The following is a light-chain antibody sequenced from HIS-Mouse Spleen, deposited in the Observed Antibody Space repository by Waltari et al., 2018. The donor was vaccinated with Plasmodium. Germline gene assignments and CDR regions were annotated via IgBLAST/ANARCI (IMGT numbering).Light chain of an antibody. J-gene: IGLJ1*01. CDR2: EGS. Sequence: QSALTPPASVSGSPGQSITISCPRTSSAVGSYNLVSWYQQHPGKAPKLMIYEGSKRPSGVSNRFSGSKSGNTASLTISGLQAEDEADYYCCSYAGSSTYVFGTGTKVTVL. V-gene: IGLV2-23*01. CDR3: CSYAGSSTYV. CDR1: SSAVGSYNL.